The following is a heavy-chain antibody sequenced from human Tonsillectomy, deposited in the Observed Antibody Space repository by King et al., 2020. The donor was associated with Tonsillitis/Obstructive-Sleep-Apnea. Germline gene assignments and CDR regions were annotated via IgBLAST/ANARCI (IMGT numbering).Heavy chain of an antibody. CDR3: ARGAYCTSTSCRLFDP. Sequence: QLQESGPGLVKPSETLSLTCTVSGDSVSSGPYYWTWIRQPPEKGLEWVGYISYRGVTNYNPSLKSRVTISLDTSKNQFSLRLCPVTAADTALYYFARGAYCTSTSCRLFDPWGQGTLVAVSS. J-gene: IGHJ5*02. CDR2: ISYRGVT. D-gene: IGHD2-2*01. CDR1: GDSVSSGPYY. V-gene: IGHV4-61*01.